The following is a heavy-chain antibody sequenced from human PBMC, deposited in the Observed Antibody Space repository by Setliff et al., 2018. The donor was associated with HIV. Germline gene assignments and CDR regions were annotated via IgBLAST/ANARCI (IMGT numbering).Heavy chain of an antibody. D-gene: IGHD3-16*01. CDR1: GGSISSSGYY. J-gene: IGHJ5*02. CDR2: IYYSGST. V-gene: IGHV4-61*08. CDR3: AKDRGRGNWLDP. Sequence: SETLSLTCTVSGGSISSSGYYWGWIRQPPGKGLEWIGYIYYSGSTNYNPSLKSRVTISVDTSKNQFSLKLTSVTAADTAVYYCAKDRGRGNWLDPWGQGTLVTVSS.